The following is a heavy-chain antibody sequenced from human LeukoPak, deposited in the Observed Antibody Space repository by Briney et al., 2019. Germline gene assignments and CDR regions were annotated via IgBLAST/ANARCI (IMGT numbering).Heavy chain of an antibody. CDR2: IYPRDGST. Sequence: GASVKVSCKASGYNFFTYGITWVRQAPGQGLEWMGMIYPRDGSTSYAQKFQGRVTVTRDTSTSTVHMELSGLRSEDTAVYYCARDQEGFDYWGQGTLVTVSS. CDR1: GYNFFTYG. V-gene: IGHV1-46*01. CDR3: ARDQEGFDY. J-gene: IGHJ4*02.